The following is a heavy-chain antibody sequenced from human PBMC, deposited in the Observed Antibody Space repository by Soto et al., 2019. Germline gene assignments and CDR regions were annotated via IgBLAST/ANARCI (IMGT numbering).Heavy chain of an antibody. Sequence: EVQLVESGGGLVQPGGSLRLSCVDAGFTFSRYWMSWVRQAPGKGLECVANIKEDGSEKYYVDSVKGRFTIFRDNAKNSLYLQMNNLGAEDTAVYYCASSSLTYSSGRDYWGRGTLVTVSS. D-gene: IGHD3-10*01. J-gene: IGHJ4*02. CDR2: IKEDGSEK. CDR3: ASSSLTYSSGRDY. V-gene: IGHV3-7*02. CDR1: GFTFSRYW.